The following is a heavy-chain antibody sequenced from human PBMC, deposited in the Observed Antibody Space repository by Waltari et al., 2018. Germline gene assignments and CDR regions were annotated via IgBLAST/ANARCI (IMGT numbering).Heavy chain of an antibody. CDR3: ATTAGGTVRYYDFWSGYYAHDY. V-gene: IGHV1-69*12. Sequence: QVQLVQSGAEVKKPGCSVKVSCKASGGTFSSYAISWVRQAPGQGLEWMGGIIPIFGTANYAQKFQGRVTITADESTSTAYMELSSLRSEDTAVYYCATTAGGTVRYYDFWSGYYAHDYWGQGTLVTVSS. CDR1: GGTFSSYA. J-gene: IGHJ4*02. CDR2: IIPIFGTA. D-gene: IGHD3-3*01.